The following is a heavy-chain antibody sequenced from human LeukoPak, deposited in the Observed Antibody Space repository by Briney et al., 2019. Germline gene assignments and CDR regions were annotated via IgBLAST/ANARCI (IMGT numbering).Heavy chain of an antibody. V-gene: IGHV3-23*01. CDR1: GFTFSSYA. J-gene: IGHJ4*02. Sequence: GGSLRLSCAASGFTFSSYAMSWVRQAPGKGLEWVSAISGSGGSTYYADSVKGRFTISRDNSKNTLYLQVNSLRAEDTAVYYCAPAPYSSSWHFDYWGQGTLVTVSS. CDR2: ISGSGGST. D-gene: IGHD6-13*01. CDR3: APAPYSSSWHFDY.